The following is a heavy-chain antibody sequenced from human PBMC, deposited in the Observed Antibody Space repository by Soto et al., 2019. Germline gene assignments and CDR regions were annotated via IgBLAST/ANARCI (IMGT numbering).Heavy chain of an antibody. Sequence: SETLSLTCTVTGGAISGYYWTWIRQSDGEGLEWIGRIYSSGSTNYNPSLKSRVTISLDTSMKYCSLMLSSVTAADTAVYYCARGQRFASWFDPWGQGTLVAVSS. CDR2: IYSSGST. CDR1: GGAISGYY. CDR3: ARGQRFASWFDP. D-gene: IGHD3-3*01. J-gene: IGHJ5*02. V-gene: IGHV4-4*07.